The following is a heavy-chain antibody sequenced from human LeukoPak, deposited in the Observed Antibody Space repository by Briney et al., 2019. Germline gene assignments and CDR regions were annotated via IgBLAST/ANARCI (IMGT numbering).Heavy chain of an antibody. J-gene: IGHJ5*02. V-gene: IGHV4-59*01. CDR2: VYYSGST. Sequence: PETLSLTCTVSGDSISDYYWSWIRQPPGKGLECIGEVYYSGSTHYNPSLKSRLTISVDTSKNQFSLRLRSVTAADTAMYYCARELDGDGGWFDPWGQGTLVTVSS. CDR3: ARELDGDGGWFDP. CDR1: GDSISDYY. D-gene: IGHD5-24*01.